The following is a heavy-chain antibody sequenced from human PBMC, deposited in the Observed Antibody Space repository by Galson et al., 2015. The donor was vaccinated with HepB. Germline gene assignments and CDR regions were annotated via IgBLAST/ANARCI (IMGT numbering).Heavy chain of an antibody. Sequence: SLRLSCAASGFTFSSYAMHWVRQAPGKGLEWVAVIWYDGSNKYYADPVKGRFTISRDNSKNTLYLQMNSLRAEDTAVYYCAKFAGITMVRGVILVPLDYYYGMDVWGQGTTVTVSS. CDR1: GFTFSSYA. V-gene: IGHV3-30*18. J-gene: IGHJ6*02. D-gene: IGHD3-10*01. CDR2: IWYDGSNK. CDR3: AKFAGITMVRGVILVPLDYYYGMDV.